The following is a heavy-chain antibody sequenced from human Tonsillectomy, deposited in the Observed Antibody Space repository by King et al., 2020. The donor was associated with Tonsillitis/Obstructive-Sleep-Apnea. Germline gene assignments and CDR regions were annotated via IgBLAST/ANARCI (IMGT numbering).Heavy chain of an antibody. CDR1: GFTFSSYV. CDR2: ISGNGYIT. J-gene: IGHJ3*02. V-gene: IGHV3-64*01. D-gene: IGHD4-11*01. CDR3: ARAYDYNNYGTFDI. Sequence: VQLVQSGGGLVQPGGSLRLSCAASGFTFSSYVMHWVRQAPGKGLEYVSAISGNGYITSYANSVKGRFTISRDNSKNTLYLQMGSLRAEDMAVYYCARAYDYNNYGTFDIWGQGKMVTVSS.